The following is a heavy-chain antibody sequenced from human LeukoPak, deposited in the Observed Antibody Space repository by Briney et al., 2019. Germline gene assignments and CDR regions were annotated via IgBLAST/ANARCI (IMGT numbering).Heavy chain of an antibody. D-gene: IGHD5-24*01. J-gene: IGHJ4*02. CDR2: IRGSGGST. CDR1: GFSFSSYA. V-gene: IGHV3-23*01. Sequence: GGSLRLSCATSGFSFSSYAMNWVRQGAGKGLEWVSDIRGSGGSTNYADSVKGRFTISRDNSKNTLYLQMNSLRAEDTAVYYCANGRDGYNLDYWGQGALVTVSS. CDR3: ANGRDGYNLDY.